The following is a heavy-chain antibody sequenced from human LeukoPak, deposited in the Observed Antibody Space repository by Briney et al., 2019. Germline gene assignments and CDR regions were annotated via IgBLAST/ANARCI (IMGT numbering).Heavy chain of an antibody. CDR2: ISYTGNT. CDR1: GGSISNSNYY. Sequence: SETLSLTCTVSGGSISNSNYYWNWIRRPPGEGLQWIGRISYTGNTYYNPSLKSRVTISVDTSKNQFSLELTSVTAADTAVYYCARRAIPAEGSFDPWGQGTLVTVSS. V-gene: IGHV4-39*01. CDR3: ARRAIPAEGSFDP. D-gene: IGHD6-13*01. J-gene: IGHJ5*02.